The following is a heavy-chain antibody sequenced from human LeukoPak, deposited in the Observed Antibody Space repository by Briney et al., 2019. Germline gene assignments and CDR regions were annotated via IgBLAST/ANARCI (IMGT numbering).Heavy chain of an antibody. V-gene: IGHV1-46*04. CDR1: GYSFTNYY. CDR2: INPSDGTT. Sequence: ASVKVSCKPSGYSFTNYYMHWVRQAPGQGLEWVGIINPSDGTTRYAQKLQGRVTVTRDMSTSTVYMELSALRSDDTAVYYCARDYCGSDCHFDYWGQGTLVSVSS. CDR3: ARDYCGSDCHFDY. J-gene: IGHJ4*02. D-gene: IGHD2-21*02.